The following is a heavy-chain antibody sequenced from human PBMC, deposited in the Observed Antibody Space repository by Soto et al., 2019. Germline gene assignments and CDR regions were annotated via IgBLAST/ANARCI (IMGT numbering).Heavy chain of an antibody. Sequence: PGGSLRLSCTVSGFMFSNYAMTWVRQAPGKGLEWVATIKPDGRNTYYADSLEGRFTISRDNGKNSLYLQMNSLRVEDTAVYYCARGGVVLEYWGQGALVTVSS. CDR3: ARGGVVLEY. D-gene: IGHD3-10*01. V-gene: IGHV3-7*01. J-gene: IGHJ4*02. CDR2: IKPDGRNT. CDR1: GFMFSNYA.